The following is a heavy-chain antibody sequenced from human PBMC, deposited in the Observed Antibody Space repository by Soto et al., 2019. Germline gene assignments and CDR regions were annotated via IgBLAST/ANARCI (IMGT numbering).Heavy chain of an antibody. CDR2: IIPIFGTA. J-gene: IGHJ4*02. CDR3: AREHTRTITPYDSSGYYHFDY. CDR1: GGTFSSYA. D-gene: IGHD3-22*01. V-gene: IGHV1-69*01. Sequence: QVQLVQSGAEVKKPGSSVKVSCKASGGTFSSYAIRWVRQAPGQGLEWMGGIIPIFGTANYAQKFQGRVTITADESTSTAYMELSSLRSEDTAVYYCAREHTRTITPYDSSGYYHFDYWGQGTLVTVSS.